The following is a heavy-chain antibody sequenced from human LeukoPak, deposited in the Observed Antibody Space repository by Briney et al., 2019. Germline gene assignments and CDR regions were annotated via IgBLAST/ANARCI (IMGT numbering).Heavy chain of an antibody. CDR1: RLTFSSYA. V-gene: IGHV3-23*01. CDR2: ISGSGGST. J-gene: IGHJ4*02. CDR3: AKDGLYYDILTGPHGFDY. Sequence: AAGSLTLSCAAYRLTFSSYAMSWDSQGPGKGLEWDSAISGSGGSTYYADSVKGRFSISRHNSKNTLYLEMNRLRAEDTAVYYCAKDGLYYDILTGPHGFDYWGQGTLVTVSS. D-gene: IGHD3-9*01.